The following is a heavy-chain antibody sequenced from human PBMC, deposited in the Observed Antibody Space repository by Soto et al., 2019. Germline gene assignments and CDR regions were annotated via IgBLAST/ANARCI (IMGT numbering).Heavy chain of an antibody. CDR3: ARVGDGSSSWYPTYYFDY. CDR1: GFTFSSYS. V-gene: IGHV3-21*01. CDR2: ISSSGSYI. J-gene: IGHJ4*02. Sequence: GGSLRLSCAASGFTFSSYSMNWVRQAPGKGLEWVSSISSSGSYIYYADSVKGRFTISRDNAKNSLYLQMNSLRAEDTAVYYCARVGDGSSSWYPTYYFDYWGQGTLVTVSS. D-gene: IGHD6-13*01.